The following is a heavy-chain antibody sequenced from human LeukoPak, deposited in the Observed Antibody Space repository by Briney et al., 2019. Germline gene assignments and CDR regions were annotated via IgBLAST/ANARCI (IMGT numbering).Heavy chain of an antibody. CDR3: ARHRAYYYYYYGMDV. CDR1: GGSFSGYY. Sequence: SETLSLTCAVYGGSFSGYYWSWIRQPPGKGLEWIGEINHSGSTNYSPSLKSRVTISVDTSKNQFSLKLSSVTAADTAVYYCARHRAYYYYYYGMDVWGQGTTVTVSS. CDR2: INHSGST. V-gene: IGHV4-34*01. J-gene: IGHJ6*02.